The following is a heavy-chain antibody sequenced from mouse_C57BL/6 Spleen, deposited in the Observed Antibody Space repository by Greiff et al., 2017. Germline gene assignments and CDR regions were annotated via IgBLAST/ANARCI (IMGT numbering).Heavy chain of an antibody. V-gene: IGHV5-17*01. CDR3: ARPTGTWAMDY. D-gene: IGHD4-1*02. J-gene: IGHJ4*01. CDR2: ISSGSSTI. Sequence: EVMLVESGGGLVKPGGSLKLSCAASGFTFSDYGMHWVRQAPEKGLEWVAYISSGSSTIYYADTVKGRFTISRDNAKNTLFLQMTSLRSEDTAMYYCARPTGTWAMDYWGQGTSVTVSS. CDR1: GFTFSDYG.